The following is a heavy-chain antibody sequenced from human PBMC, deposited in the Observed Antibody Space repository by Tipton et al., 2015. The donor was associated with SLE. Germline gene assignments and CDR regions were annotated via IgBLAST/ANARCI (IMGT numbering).Heavy chain of an antibody. J-gene: IGHJ4*02. Sequence: SLRLSCAASGFTVSSNYMSWVRQAPGKGLEWVSVIYSGGSTYYADSVKGRVTMTRNTSISTAYMELSSLRSEDTAVYYCARGRGGQQLVRDYWGQGTLVTVSS. CDR3: ARGRGGQQLVRDY. CDR1: GFTVSSNY. V-gene: IGHV3-53*04. D-gene: IGHD6-13*01. CDR2: IYSGGST.